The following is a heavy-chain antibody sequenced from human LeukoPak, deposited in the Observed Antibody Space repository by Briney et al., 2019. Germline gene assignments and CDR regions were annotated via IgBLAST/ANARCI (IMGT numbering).Heavy chain of an antibody. CDR2: INPNSGGT. V-gene: IGHV1-2*06. D-gene: IGHD3-16*01. CDR1: GYTFTVYY. CDR3: ARGFLIFITEDDFDY. J-gene: IGHJ4*02. Sequence: ASVKVSCKASGYTFTVYYMHWVRQAPGQGLEWMGRINPNSGGTNYAQKFQGRVTMTRDTSISTAYMELSRLRSDDTAVYYRARGFLIFITEDDFDYWGQGTLVTVSS.